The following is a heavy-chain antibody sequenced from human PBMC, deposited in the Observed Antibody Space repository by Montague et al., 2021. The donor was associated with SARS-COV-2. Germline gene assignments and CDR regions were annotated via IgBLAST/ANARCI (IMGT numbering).Heavy chain of an antibody. Sequence: SQRLSCAASGFSVSSNYLNWVRQAPGKGLEWVSFIGSGGGTYYADSVKGRFTISGDTSRNTLYLQMNSLRAEDTAVYYCAKGGAQGSRSFDYWGQGTLVTVSS. V-gene: IGHV3-53*01. CDR3: AKGGAQGSRSFDY. D-gene: IGHD1-26*01. CDR1: GFSVSSNY. J-gene: IGHJ4*02. CDR2: IGSGGGT.